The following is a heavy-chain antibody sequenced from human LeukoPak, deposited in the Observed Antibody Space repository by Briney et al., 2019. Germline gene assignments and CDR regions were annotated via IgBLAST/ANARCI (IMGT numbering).Heavy chain of an antibody. J-gene: IGHJ4*02. CDR2: ISYDGTNK. D-gene: IGHD3-9*01. CDR1: GFTFSNYA. V-gene: IGHV3-30-3*01. Sequence: PGGSLRLSCAASGFTFSNYAMHWVRQAPGKGLEWVTVISYDGTNKYYADSVKGRFTISRDNSKNTLYLQMNSLRAEDTAVYYCAKGLRYSDNWGQGTLVTVSS. CDR3: AKGLRYSDN.